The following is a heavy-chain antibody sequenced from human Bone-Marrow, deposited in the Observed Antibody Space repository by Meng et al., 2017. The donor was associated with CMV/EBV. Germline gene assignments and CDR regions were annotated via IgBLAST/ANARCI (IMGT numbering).Heavy chain of an antibody. J-gene: IGHJ6*02. Sequence: GGSLRLSCAASGFTFSSYSMNWVRQAPGKGLEWVSAISGSGGNTYYADSVKGRFTISRDNSKNTLYLQMNSLRAEDTAVYYCAKDIRRGYSGYDLMDVWGQGTTVTV. V-gene: IGHV3-23*01. CDR2: ISGSGGNT. CDR3: AKDIRRGYSGYDLMDV. CDR1: GFTFSSYS. D-gene: IGHD5-12*01.